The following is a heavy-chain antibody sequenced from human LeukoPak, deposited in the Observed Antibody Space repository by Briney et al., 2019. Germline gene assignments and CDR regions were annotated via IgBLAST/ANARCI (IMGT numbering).Heavy chain of an antibody. J-gene: IGHJ4*02. CDR3: AREDRDYYGSGSYYGPFAY. CDR2: IYYSGST. CDR1: GGSISSYY. Sequence: SETLSLTCTVSGGSISSYYWSWIRQPPGKGLEWIGYIYYSGSTNYNPSLKSRVTISVDTSKNQFSLKLSSVTAADTAVYYCAREDRDYYGSGSYYGPFAYWGQGTLVTVSS. V-gene: IGHV4-59*01. D-gene: IGHD3-10*01.